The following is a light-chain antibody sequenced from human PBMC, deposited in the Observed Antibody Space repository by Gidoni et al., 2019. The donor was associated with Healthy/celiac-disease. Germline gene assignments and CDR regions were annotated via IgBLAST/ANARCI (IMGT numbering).Light chain of an antibody. CDR1: KSEDKY. CDR3: QAWNSSEV. J-gene: IGLJ2*01. V-gene: IGLV3-1*01. Sequence: SYELTQPPSVSVSPGQTASITCSGAKSEDKYACCYQQEQGQSPGLVIYQDSKRPAGIPARFSGSHSGNTATLTISETQAMDEDDYCCQAWNSSEVFGRGTKLTVL. CDR2: QDS.